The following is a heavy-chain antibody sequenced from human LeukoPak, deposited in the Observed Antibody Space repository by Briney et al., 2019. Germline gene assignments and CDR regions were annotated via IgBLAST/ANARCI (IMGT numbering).Heavy chain of an antibody. J-gene: IGHJ4*02. CDR2: ISSSSSPI. D-gene: IGHD1-26*01. Sequence: PGGSLRLSCAASGFTFSTYSMNWVRQAPGKGLEWVSYISSSSSPIYYSDSVKGRFTISRDNAKNSLYLQMNSLRAEDTAVYYCARDVLIVGVDYWAREPWSPSPQ. CDR1: GFTFSTYS. V-gene: IGHV3-48*01. CDR3: ARDVLIVGVDY.